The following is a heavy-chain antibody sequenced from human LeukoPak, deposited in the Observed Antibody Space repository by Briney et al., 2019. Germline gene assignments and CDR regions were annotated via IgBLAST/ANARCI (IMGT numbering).Heavy chain of an antibody. D-gene: IGHD6-13*01. CDR2: INPSGGST. V-gene: IGHV1-46*01. J-gene: IGHJ4*02. CDR3: ARDLSTAASPGS. Sequence: ASVTVSCKASGYTFTGYYMHWVRQAPGQGLEWMGIINPSGGSTSYAQKFQGRVTMTRNTSTSTVYMELSSLRSEDTAVYYCARDLSTAASPGSWGQGTLVTVSS. CDR1: GYTFTGYY.